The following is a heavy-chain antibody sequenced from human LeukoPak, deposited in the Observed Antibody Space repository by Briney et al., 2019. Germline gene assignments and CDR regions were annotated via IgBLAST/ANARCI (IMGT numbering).Heavy chain of an antibody. V-gene: IGHV1-24*01. CDR3: ATLNYGDLRGGGFEV. D-gene: IGHD4-17*01. J-gene: IGHJ3*01. CDR2: FDPENSET. Sequence: ASVKVSCKVSGYTLTDLSINWVRQAPGKGLEWMGGFDPENSETIYAQRFQGRVTMTEDTSSDTAYMFLTSLRSEDTALYYCATLNYGDLRGGGFEVWGQGTMVSVSS. CDR1: GYTLTDLS.